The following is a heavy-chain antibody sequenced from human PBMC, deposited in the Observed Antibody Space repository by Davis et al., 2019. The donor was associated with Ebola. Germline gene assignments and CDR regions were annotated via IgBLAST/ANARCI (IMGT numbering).Heavy chain of an antibody. V-gene: IGHV3-7*01. J-gene: IGHJ6*02. D-gene: IGHD3-9*01. CDR2: IRQDGSEK. Sequence: GESLKISCAASGSTFSNYWMSWVRQAPGKGLEWVANIRQDGSEKYYVDSVKGRFTISRDNAKKSLYLQMNSLRVEDTAVYYCAREQHRNWLLSGYYGMDVWGQGTTVTVSS. CDR1: GSTFSNYW. CDR3: AREQHRNWLLSGYYGMDV.